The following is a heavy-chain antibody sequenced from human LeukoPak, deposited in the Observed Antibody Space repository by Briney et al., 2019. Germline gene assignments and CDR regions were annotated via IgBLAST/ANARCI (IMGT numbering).Heavy chain of an antibody. CDR1: GYTFTSYA. Sequence: ASEKVSCKASGYTFTSYAMHWVRQATGQRLEWMGWINAGNGNTKYSQKFQGRVTITRDTSASTAYMELSSLRSEDTAVYYCARFRGVTGTTSYFDYWGQGTLVTVSS. CDR2: INAGNGNT. J-gene: IGHJ4*02. D-gene: IGHD1-20*01. CDR3: ARFRGVTGTTSYFDY. V-gene: IGHV1-3*01.